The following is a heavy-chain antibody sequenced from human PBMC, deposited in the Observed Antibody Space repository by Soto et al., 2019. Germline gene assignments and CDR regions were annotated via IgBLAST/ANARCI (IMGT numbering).Heavy chain of an antibody. CDR3: ARANLDIVVVPASAKGYYYYYGMDV. Sequence: GGSLRLSCAASGFTFSSYSMNWVRQAPGKGLEWVSSISSSSSYIYYADSVKGRFTISRDNAKNSLYLQMNSLRAEDTAVYYCARANLDIVVVPASAKGYYYYYGMDVWGQGTTVTVSS. CDR2: ISSSSSYI. CDR1: GFTFSSYS. J-gene: IGHJ6*02. V-gene: IGHV3-21*01. D-gene: IGHD2-2*03.